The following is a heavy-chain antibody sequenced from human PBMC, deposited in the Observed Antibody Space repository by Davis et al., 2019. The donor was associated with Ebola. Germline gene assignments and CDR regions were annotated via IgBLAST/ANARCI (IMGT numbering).Heavy chain of an antibody. CDR2: ISYDGSNK. V-gene: IGHV3-30-3*01. CDR1: GFTFSSYA. CDR3: ARDPSSEGYFDY. D-gene: IGHD6-19*01. J-gene: IGHJ4*02. Sequence: GESLKISCAASGFTFSSYAMHWVRQAPGKGLEWVAVISYDGSNKYCADSVKGRFTISRDNSKNTLYLQMNSLRAEDTAVYYCARDPSSEGYFDYWGQGTLVTVSS.